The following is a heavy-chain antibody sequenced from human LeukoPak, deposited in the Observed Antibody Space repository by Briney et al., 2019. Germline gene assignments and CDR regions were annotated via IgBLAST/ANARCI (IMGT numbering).Heavy chain of an antibody. CDR1: GFTFSSYW. V-gene: IGHV3-74*03. CDR3: ARGYGSGSQYYFDY. J-gene: IGHJ4*02. CDR2: IESDGSST. D-gene: IGHD3-10*01. Sequence: PGGSLRLSCAASGFTFSSYWMSWVRQAPGKGLVWVSRIESDGSSTTYADSVKGRFTISRDNAKNTLYLQVNSLRAEDTAVYYCARGYGSGSQYYFDYWGQGTLVTVSS.